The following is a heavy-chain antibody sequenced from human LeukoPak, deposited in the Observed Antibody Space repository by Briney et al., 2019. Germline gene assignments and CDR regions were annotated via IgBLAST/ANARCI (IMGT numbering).Heavy chain of an antibody. Sequence: ASVKVSCKASGGTFSSYAISWVRQAPGQGLEWIGGIIPIFGTANYAQKFQGRVTITADESTSTAYMELSSLRSEDTAVYYCARQISHCSGGSCYSVYAFDIWGQGTMVTVSS. CDR2: IIPIFGTA. CDR3: ARQISHCSGGSCYSVYAFDI. J-gene: IGHJ3*02. D-gene: IGHD2-15*01. CDR1: GGTFSSYA. V-gene: IGHV1-69*01.